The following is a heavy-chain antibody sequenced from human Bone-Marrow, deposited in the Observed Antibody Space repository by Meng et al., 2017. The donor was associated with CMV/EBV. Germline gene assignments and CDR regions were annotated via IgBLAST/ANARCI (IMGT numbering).Heavy chain of an antibody. Sequence: KVSCKDSGYSFTNYWIGWVRQMPGKGLEWMGIIYPGDSDTKYSPSFQGHVTISYDKSITTAYLQWSSLKASDTAMYYCARLAWGVRAAKYRDYWGQGTLVTVFS. J-gene: IGHJ4*02. CDR2: IYPGDSDT. V-gene: IGHV5-51*01. CDR1: GYSFTNYW. CDR3: ARLAWGVRAAKYRDY. D-gene: IGHD6-13*01.